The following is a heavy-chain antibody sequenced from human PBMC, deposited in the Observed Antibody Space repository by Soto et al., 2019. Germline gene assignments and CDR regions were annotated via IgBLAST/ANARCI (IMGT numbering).Heavy chain of an antibody. CDR2: ISYDGSNK. Sequence: GGSLRLSCAASGFTFSSYGMHWVRQAPGKGLEWVAVISYDGSNKYYADSVKGRFTISRDNSKNTLYLQMNSLGAEDTALYYCARRTIDTGNFLASFDMWGQGTMVTVSS. CDR1: GFTFSSYG. D-gene: IGHD3-3*01. J-gene: IGHJ3*02. V-gene: IGHV3-30*03. CDR3: ARRTIDTGNFLASFDM.